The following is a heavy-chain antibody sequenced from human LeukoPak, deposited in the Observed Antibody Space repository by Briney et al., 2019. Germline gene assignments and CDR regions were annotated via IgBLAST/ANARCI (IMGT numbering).Heavy chain of an antibody. Sequence: GGSLRLSCAASGFTFSSYTINWVRQAPGKGLEWVSSISGSSYYIYYADSVRGRFTISRDNSKNTLYLQMNSLRAEDTALYYCAKDPGFYYDSGGYSVYWGQGALVTVSS. D-gene: IGHD3-22*01. CDR2: ISGSSYYI. J-gene: IGHJ4*02. CDR1: GFTFSSYT. V-gene: IGHV3-21*04. CDR3: AKDPGFYYDSGGYSVY.